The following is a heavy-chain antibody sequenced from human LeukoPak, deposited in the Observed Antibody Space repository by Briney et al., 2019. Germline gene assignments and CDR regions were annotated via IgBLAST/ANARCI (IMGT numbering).Heavy chain of an antibody. CDR1: GRTFSSYA. J-gene: IGHJ4*02. CDR2: IIPIFGTA. V-gene: IGHV1-69*13. Sequence: ASVKVSCKASGRTFSSYAISWVRQAPGQGLEWIGGIIPIFGTANYAQKFQGRVTITADESTSTAYMELSSLRSEDTAVYYCARDCSGGSCYFDYWGQGTLVTVSS. CDR3: ARDCSGGSCYFDY. D-gene: IGHD2-15*01.